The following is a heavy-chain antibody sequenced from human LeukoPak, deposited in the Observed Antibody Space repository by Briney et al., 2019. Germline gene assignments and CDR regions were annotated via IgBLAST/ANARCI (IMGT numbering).Heavy chain of an antibody. CDR3: ASAVYYDSSGYYGAFDI. CDR2: IIPIFGTA. Sequence: SVKVSCKASGGTFSSYAISWVRQAPGQGLEWMGGIIPIFGTANYAQKFQGRVTITADESTSTAYMELSSLRSEDTAVYYCASAVYYDSSGYYGAFDIWGQGTMVTVS. J-gene: IGHJ3*02. V-gene: IGHV1-69*13. D-gene: IGHD3-22*01. CDR1: GGTFSSYA.